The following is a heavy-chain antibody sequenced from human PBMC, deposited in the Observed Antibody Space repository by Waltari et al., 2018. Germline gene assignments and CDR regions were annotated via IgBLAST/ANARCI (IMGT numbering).Heavy chain of an antibody. CDR1: GYTFTSYA. Sequence: QVQLVQSGSELKKPGASVKVSCKASGYTFTSYAMNWVRQAPGQGLEWMGWINTNTGNPTYAHGFTGRFVFSLDTSVSTAYLQISSLKAEDTAVYYCASLPSVRYWSGGSCYGKNYWGQGTLVTVSS. CDR2: INTNTGNP. CDR3: ASLPSVRYWSGGSCYGKNY. V-gene: IGHV7-4-1*02. D-gene: IGHD2-15*01. J-gene: IGHJ4*02.